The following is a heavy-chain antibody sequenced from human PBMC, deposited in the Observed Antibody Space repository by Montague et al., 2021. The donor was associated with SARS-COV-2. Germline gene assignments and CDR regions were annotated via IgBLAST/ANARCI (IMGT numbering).Heavy chain of an antibody. J-gene: IGHJ4*02. CDR2: IYYSGST. D-gene: IGHD4-23*01. V-gene: IGHV4-39*01. CDR3: ASHMGQVYGGNTNVPTFGY. CDR1: GGSISSSSYY. Sequence: SETLSLTCTVSGGSISSSSYYWGWIRQPPGKGLEWIGSIYYSGSTYYNPSLKSRVTISVDTSKNQFSLKLSSVTAADTAVYYCASHMGQVYGGNTNVPTFGYWGQGTLVTVSS.